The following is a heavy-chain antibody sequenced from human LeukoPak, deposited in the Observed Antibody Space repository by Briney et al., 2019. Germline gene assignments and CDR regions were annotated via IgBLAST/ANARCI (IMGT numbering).Heavy chain of an antibody. CDR2: IRSKGDSYAT. CDR3: TRLLDY. CDR1: GFTFSGSA. Sequence: PGGSLRLSCAASGFTFSGSAMHWVRQASGKGLEWVGRIRSKGDSYATEYAASVKGRFTISRDDSKNTAYLQMSSLKTEDTAVYYCTRLLDYWGQGTLVTVSS. J-gene: IGHJ4*02. V-gene: IGHV3-73*01.